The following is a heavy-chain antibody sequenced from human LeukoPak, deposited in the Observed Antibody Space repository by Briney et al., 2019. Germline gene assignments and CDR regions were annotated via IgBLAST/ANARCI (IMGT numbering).Heavy chain of an antibody. Sequence: ASVKVSCKASGYTFTSYAMHWVRQAPGQRLEWMGWINPNSGGTNYAQKFQGRVTMTRDTSISTAYMELSRLRSDDTAVYYCARDLRLTAPVSRLLWFGELGPAKEIAWFDPWGQGTLVTVSS. J-gene: IGHJ5*02. CDR3: ARDLRLTAPVSRLLWFGELGPAKEIAWFDP. CDR1: GYTFTSYA. V-gene: IGHV1-2*02. CDR2: INPNSGGT. D-gene: IGHD3-10*01.